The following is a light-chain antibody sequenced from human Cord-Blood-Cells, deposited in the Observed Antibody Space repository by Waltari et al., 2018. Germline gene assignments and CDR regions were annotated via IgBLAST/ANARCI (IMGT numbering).Light chain of an antibody. V-gene: IGKV1-9*01. Sequence: DIQLTQSPSFLSASVGDRVTITCRASQDISSYLAWYQQKPGKAPKLLIYAASTLQSGVPSRFSGSGSGTEFTLTISSLQPEYFATYYCQQLNSYPLTFGGGTKVEIK. CDR3: QQLNSYPLT. CDR2: AAS. J-gene: IGKJ4*01. CDR1: QDISSY.